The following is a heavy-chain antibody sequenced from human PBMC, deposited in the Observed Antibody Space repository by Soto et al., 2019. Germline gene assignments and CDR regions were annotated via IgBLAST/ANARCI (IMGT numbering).Heavy chain of an antibody. V-gene: IGHV3-30-3*01. Sequence: QVQLVESGGGVVQPGRSLRLSCAASGFTFSSYAMHWVRQAPGKGLEWVAVISYDGSNKYYADSVKGRFTISRDNSKTTLYLQMNSLRAEDTAVYYCARETYSSGWPPTFDYWCKGTLVTVSS. D-gene: IGHD6-19*01. CDR2: ISYDGSNK. CDR1: GFTFSSYA. J-gene: IGHJ4*02. CDR3: ARETYSSGWPPTFDY.